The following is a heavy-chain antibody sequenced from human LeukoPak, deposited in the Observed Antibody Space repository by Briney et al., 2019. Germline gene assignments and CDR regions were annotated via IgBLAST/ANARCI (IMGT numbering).Heavy chain of an antibody. V-gene: IGHV4-39*01. CDR2: IYYSGST. Sequence: SETLSLTCTVSGGSLSSSSYYWGWIRQPPGKGLEWIGSIYYSGSTYYNPSLKSRVTISVDTSKNQFSLKLSSVTAADTAVYYCARRERTYYDFWSGYYDWGQGTLVTVSS. J-gene: IGHJ4*02. CDR1: GGSLSSSSYY. CDR3: ARRERTYYDFWSGYYD. D-gene: IGHD3-3*01.